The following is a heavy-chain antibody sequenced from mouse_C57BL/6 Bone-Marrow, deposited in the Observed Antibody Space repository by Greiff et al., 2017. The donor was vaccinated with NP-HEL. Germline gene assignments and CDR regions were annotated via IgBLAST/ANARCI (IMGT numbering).Heavy chain of an antibody. V-gene: IGHV10-1*01. D-gene: IGHD2-3*01. CDR3: VKRWVLRNWDFEV. J-gene: IGHJ1*03. CDR2: IRSKSNNYAT. Sequence: GGGLVQPKGSLKLSCAASGFSYNTYAMNWVRQAPGKGLEWVARIRSKSNNYATYSSDSVKDSFTISRDDSESMLYLQMNNFKTEDTAMDYCVKRWVLRNWDFEVWGTGTTVTVSS. CDR1: GFSYNTYA.